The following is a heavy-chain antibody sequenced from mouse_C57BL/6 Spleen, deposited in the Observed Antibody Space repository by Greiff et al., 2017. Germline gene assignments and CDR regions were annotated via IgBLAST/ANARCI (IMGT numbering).Heavy chain of an antibody. Sequence: EVKLMESGPELVKPGASVKMSCKASGYTFTDYNMPWVKQSHGKSLEGIGYINPKIGGTSYNQKFKGKATLTVNKSSSTAYMQLRSLTSEDSAVYYCARGGKSDWYFDVWGTGTTVTVSS. CDR1: GYTFTDYN. CDR3: ARGGKSDWYFDV. J-gene: IGHJ1*03. V-gene: IGHV1-22*01. CDR2: INPKIGGT.